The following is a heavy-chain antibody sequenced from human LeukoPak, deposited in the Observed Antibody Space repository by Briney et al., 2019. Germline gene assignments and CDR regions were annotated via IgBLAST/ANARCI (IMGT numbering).Heavy chain of an antibody. V-gene: IGHV3-9*01. CDR3: AKDIRRYSGSYFDY. J-gene: IGHJ4*02. CDR2: ISWNSGSI. CDR1: GFTFDDYA. D-gene: IGHD1-26*01. Sequence: GRSLRLSCAASGFTFDDYAMHWVRHAPGKGLEWVSGISWNSGSIVYADSVKGRFTISRDNAKNSLYLQMNSLRAEDTALYYCAKDIRRYSGSYFDYWGQGTLVTVSS.